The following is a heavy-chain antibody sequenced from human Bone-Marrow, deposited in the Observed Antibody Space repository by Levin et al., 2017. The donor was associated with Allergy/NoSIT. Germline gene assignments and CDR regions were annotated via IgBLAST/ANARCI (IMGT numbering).Heavy chain of an antibody. CDR1: GGSITSDYSY. J-gene: IGHJ5*02. CDR3: ARDSGSNWKDRLGMGWFDP. D-gene: IGHD3-10*01. V-gene: IGHV4-61*02. CDR2: IYTGGST. Sequence: SETLSLTCTVSGGSITSDYSYWSWIRQPAGKGLQWIGRIYTGGSTDYNAALESRVTISLDTSRSQFSLKMTSVTAADTAIYFCARDSGSNWKDRLGMGWFDPWGQGTLVTVSS.